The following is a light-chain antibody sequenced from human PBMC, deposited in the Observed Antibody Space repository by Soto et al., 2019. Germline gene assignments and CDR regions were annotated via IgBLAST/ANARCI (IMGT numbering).Light chain of an antibody. J-gene: IGKJ4*01. CDR1: QTFTDNY. V-gene: IGKV3-20*01. CDR2: GAS. Sequence: EIVLTQSPGTLSLSPGERATLSCSASQTFTDNYLAWYQRKPGQAPRLLIYGASTRATGIPDRFSGSGSGTDFTLTISRLEPEDFALYFCQQYDASRPTFGGGTKVEIK. CDR3: QQYDASRPT.